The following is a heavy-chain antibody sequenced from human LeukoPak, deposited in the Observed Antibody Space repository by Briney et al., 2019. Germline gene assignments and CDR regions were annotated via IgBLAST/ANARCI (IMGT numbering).Heavy chain of an antibody. V-gene: IGHV4-34*01. J-gene: IGHJ4*02. CDR3: AREGVGRVSPFDY. Sequence: PSETLSLTCAVYGGSFSGYYWSWIRQPPGKGLEWIGEINHSGSTNYNPSLKSRVTISVDTSKNQFSLKLSSVTAADTAVYYCAREGVGRVSPFDYWGQGTLVTVSS. CDR1: GGSFSGYY. CDR2: INHSGST. D-gene: IGHD1-26*01.